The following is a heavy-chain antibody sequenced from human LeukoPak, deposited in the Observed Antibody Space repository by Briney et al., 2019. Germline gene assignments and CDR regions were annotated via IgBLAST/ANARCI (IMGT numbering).Heavy chain of an antibody. V-gene: IGHV3-74*01. J-gene: IGHJ4*02. CDR1: GFTFSSYA. CDR3: ARHLGTYSDH. D-gene: IGHD3-16*01. Sequence: PGGSLRLSCAASGFTFSSYAMSWVRQAPGKGLEWVSLINSDGSSTNYADSVKGRFPISRDNAKNTLYLQVNSLRADYSAVYYCARHLGTYSDHWGQGTLVTVSS. CDR2: INSDGSST.